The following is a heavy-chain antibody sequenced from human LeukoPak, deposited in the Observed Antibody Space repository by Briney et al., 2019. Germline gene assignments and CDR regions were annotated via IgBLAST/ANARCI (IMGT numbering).Heavy chain of an antibody. CDR2: IIPILGIA. D-gene: IGHD1-26*01. J-gene: IGHJ4*02. Sequence: SVKVSCKASGGTFSSYAISWVRQVPGQGLEWMGRIIPILGIANYAQKFQGRVTITADKSTSTAYMELSSLRSEDTAVYYCARDGIVGATSDYWGQGTLVTVSS. CDR3: ARDGIVGATSDY. CDR1: GGTFSSYA. V-gene: IGHV1-69*04.